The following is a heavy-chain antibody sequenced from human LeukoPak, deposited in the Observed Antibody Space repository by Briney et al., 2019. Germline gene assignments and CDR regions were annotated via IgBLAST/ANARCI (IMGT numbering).Heavy chain of an antibody. Sequence: ASVKVSCKASGYTFTGYYMHWVRQAPGQGLEWMGWINPNSGGTNYAQKFQGRVTMTRDTSISTAYMELSRLRSDDTAVYYCASSEYSSGWTTSLYAFDIWGQGTMVTVSS. J-gene: IGHJ3*02. CDR2: INPNSGGT. CDR1: GYTFTGYY. V-gene: IGHV1-2*02. D-gene: IGHD6-19*01. CDR3: ASSEYSSGWTTSLYAFDI.